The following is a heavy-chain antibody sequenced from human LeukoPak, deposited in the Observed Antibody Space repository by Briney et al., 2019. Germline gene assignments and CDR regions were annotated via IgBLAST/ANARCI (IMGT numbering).Heavy chain of an antibody. Sequence: GASVNVSCKASGYPFTTYPMHWVRQAPGQRLEWMGIINPSGGSTNYAQKFQGRVTMTRDTSTSTVYMELSSLRSEDTAVYYCARLGYCGSTTCQWGQGTVVTVSS. CDR2: INPSGGST. J-gene: IGHJ4*02. CDR1: GYPFTTYP. V-gene: IGHV1-46*01. CDR3: ARLGYCGSTTCQ. D-gene: IGHD2-2*01.